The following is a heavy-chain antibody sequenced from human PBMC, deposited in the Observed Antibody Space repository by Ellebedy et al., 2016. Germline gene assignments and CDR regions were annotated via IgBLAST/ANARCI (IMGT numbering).Heavy chain of an antibody. CDR1: ELNLGNYF. CDR3: YYGHYSGF. Sequence: GESLKISXTASELNLGNYFMSWVRQAPGKGLEWVSTISGDGDTTFSADSVKGRFTISRDNSRYTLYLQMDSLTAADTAVYYCYYGHYSGFWGQGTLVTVSS. J-gene: IGHJ4*02. CDR2: ISGDGDTT. V-gene: IGHV3-23*01. D-gene: IGHD4-17*01.